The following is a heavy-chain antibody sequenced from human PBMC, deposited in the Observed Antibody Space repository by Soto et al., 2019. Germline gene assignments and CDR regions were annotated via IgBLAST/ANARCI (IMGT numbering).Heavy chain of an antibody. CDR1: GDSVSSNSAA. D-gene: IGHD6-13*01. CDR3: ARDRYSSSLTPGGYYFDY. V-gene: IGHV6-1*01. Sequence: PSQTLSLTCAISGDSVSSNSAAWNWIRQSPSRGLEWLGRTYYRSKWYNDYAVSVKSRITINPDTSKNRFSLQLNSVTPEDTAVYYCARDRYSSSLTPGGYYFDYWGQGTLVTVS. J-gene: IGHJ4*02. CDR2: TYYRSKWYN.